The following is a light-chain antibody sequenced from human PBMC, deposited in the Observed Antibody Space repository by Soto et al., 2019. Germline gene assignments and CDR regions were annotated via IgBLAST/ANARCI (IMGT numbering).Light chain of an antibody. V-gene: IGKV3-15*01. J-gene: IGKJ1*01. CDR2: AAS. Sequence: VMKQSPATLSVNPGERATLSCRASQSVITNLAWYQQKSGQAPRLLIYAASTRATDIPARFSGSGSGTEFTLTISNLQSEDFVVYYCQQYNNWPSTCGQGTKVDIK. CDR3: QQYNNWPST. CDR1: QSVITN.